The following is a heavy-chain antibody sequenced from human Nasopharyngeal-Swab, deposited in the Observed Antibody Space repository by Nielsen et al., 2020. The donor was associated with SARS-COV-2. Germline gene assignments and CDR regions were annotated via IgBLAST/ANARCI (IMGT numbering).Heavy chain of an antibody. J-gene: IGHJ1*01. V-gene: IGHV3-23*03. D-gene: IGHD1/OR15-1a*01. CDR2: IYSGGSST. CDR3: AKDEQAS. CDR1: GFTFSSYA. Sequence: GESLKISCAASGFTFSSYAMSWVRQAPGKGLEWVSVIYSGGSSTYYADSVKGRFTISRDNSKNTLYLQMNSLRAEDTAVYYCAKDEQASWGRGALVTVSS.